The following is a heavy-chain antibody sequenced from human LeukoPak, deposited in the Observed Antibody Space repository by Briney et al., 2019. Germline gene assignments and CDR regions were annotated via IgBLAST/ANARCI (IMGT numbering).Heavy chain of an antibody. Sequence: SETLSLTCTVSGGSISSSSYYWGWIRQPPGKGLEWIGSIYYSGNTYYNPSLKSRVTISVDTSKNQFSLTLSSVTAADTAVYYWARLKRPPPGYYFDYGGGGPLFTVSS. J-gene: IGHJ4*02. CDR3: ARLKRPPPGYYFDY. V-gene: IGHV4-39*07. CDR1: GGSISSSSYY. CDR2: IYYSGNT. D-gene: IGHD6-6*01.